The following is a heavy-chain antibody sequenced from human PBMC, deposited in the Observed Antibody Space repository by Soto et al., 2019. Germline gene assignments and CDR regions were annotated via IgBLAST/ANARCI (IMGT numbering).Heavy chain of an antibody. D-gene: IGHD3-10*01. V-gene: IGHV3-49*04. J-gene: IGHJ4*02. CDR2: IRSEAYGGTR. Sequence: PGGSLRLSCTTSGFTLGAYAVSWVRQAPGKGLEWVGFIRSEAYGGTREYAASVKGRFTISRDDSKSITYLRMNSLKTEDTAVYYCTRTDYYYNSGSYYPFDFWGQGTLVTVSS. CDR1: GFTLGAYA. CDR3: TRTDYYYNSGSYYPFDF.